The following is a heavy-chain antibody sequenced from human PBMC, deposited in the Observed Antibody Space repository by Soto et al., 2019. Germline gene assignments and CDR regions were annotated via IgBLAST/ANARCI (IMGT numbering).Heavy chain of an antibody. CDR2: IYHSGST. V-gene: IGHV4-30-2*01. J-gene: IGHJ4*02. CDR3: ARAGGLGAVAVDY. CDR1: GGSISGGGYS. D-gene: IGHD6-19*01. Sequence: QLQLQESGSGLVKPSQTLSLTCAVSGGSISGGGYSWSWIRQPPGKGLEWIGYIYHSGSTYYNPSLKSRVTISVDRSKNQFSLKLSSVTAADTAMYYCARAGGLGAVAVDYWGQGTLVTVSS.